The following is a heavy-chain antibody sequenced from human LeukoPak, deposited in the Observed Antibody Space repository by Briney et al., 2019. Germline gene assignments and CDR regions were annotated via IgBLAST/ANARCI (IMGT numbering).Heavy chain of an antibody. V-gene: IGHV1-2*02. CDR2: INPNSGGT. J-gene: IGHJ4*02. D-gene: IGHD3-22*01. CDR3: ARDVFDGSGYYSWGY. Sequence: ASVKVSCKASGYTFIGYFMHWVRQAPGQGLEWMGWINPNSGGTNYAQKFQARVTMTRDTSISTAYIELSRLRSDDTAVYYCARDVFDGSGYYSWGYWGQGTLVTVSS. CDR1: GYTFIGYF.